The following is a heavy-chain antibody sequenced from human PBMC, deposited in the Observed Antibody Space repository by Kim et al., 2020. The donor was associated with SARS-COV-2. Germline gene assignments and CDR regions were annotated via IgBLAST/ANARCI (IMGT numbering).Heavy chain of an antibody. Sequence: GGSLRLSCAASGFSLSAYAMTWVRQAPGKGLEWVSGISGSGGSTYYADSVKGRFTISRDNSKNTLSLQMNSLRLEDTAAYYCAKDYIAWDVWGQGTTVIV. CDR2: ISGSGGST. J-gene: IGHJ6*02. CDR3: AKDYIAWDV. CDR1: GFSLSAYA. V-gene: IGHV3-23*01. D-gene: IGHD3-10*01.